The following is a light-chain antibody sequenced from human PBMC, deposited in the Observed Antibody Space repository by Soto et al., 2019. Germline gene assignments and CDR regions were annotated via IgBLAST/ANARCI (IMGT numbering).Light chain of an antibody. CDR1: QSVSSN. CDR3: QQYNNWPLT. Sequence: EIVMTQSPASLSVSPGERATLSCRASQSVSSNLAWYQQKPGQAPRLLIYGASTRATGIPARFSGIVSGTEFTLAISSLQSEDFALYYCQQYNNWPLTFGGGTKVVIK. CDR2: GAS. V-gene: IGKV3-15*01. J-gene: IGKJ4*01.